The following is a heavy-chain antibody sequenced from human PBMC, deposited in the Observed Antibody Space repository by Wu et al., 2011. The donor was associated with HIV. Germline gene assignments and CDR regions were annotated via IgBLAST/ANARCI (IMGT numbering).Heavy chain of an antibody. V-gene: IGHV1-69*06. D-gene: IGHD2-21*01. CDR3: ARDFGGDEEY. J-gene: IGHJ4*02. CDR1: GGIFSSHA. CDR2: IIPMFGTP. Sequence: QVQLVQSGAEVKKPGSSVKVSCKTSGGIFSSHAISWVRQAPGQGLEWMGGIIPMFGTPNYAQKFQGRVTITADKSTSTAYMELRSLRSEDTAVYYCARDFGGDEEYWGQGTLVTVSS.